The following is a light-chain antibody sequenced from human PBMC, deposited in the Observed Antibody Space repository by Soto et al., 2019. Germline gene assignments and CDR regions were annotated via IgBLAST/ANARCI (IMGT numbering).Light chain of an antibody. J-gene: IGKJ5*01. Sequence: TVLSKSPAAVSLTPGERATLSCRASQSVSGYLAWYQQKPGQAPRLLIYDASNRATGTPARFGGSGSGADFTLTISSLEPEDFAVYYCQQRSNWPITSAQRTRLAI. V-gene: IGKV3-11*01. CDR2: DAS. CDR1: QSVSGY. CDR3: QQRSNWPIT.